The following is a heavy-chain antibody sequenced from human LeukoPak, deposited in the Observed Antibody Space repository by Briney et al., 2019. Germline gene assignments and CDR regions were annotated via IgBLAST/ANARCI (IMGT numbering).Heavy chain of an antibody. CDR3: ARDRGSYYEGYYYYYMDV. D-gene: IGHD1-26*01. J-gene: IGHJ6*03. CDR2: ISAYNGNT. V-gene: IGHV1-18*01. Sequence: ASVKVSRKASGYTFTSYGISWVRQAPGQGLEWMGWISAYNGNTNYAQKLQGRVTMTRNTSISTAYMELSSLRSEDTAVYYCARDRGSYYEGYYYYYMDVWGKGTTVTVSS. CDR1: GYTFTSYG.